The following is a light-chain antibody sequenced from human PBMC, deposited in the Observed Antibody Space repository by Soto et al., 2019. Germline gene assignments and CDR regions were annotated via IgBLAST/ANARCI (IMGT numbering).Light chain of an antibody. CDR3: QQYNNWPPLT. CDR2: GAS. V-gene: IGKV3-15*01. Sequence: EIVMTQSPATLSVSPGERATLSCRASQSISSNLAWYQQKTGQAPRLLIYGASTSAAGIPARFSGSGSGTEFTLTISSLQSEDFAVYYCQQYNNWPPLTVGGGTKVEIK. CDR1: QSISSN. J-gene: IGKJ4*01.